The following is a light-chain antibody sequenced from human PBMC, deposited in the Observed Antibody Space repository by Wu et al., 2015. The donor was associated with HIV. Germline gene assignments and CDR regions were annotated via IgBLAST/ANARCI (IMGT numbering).Light chain of an antibody. CDR1: QSVNTN. CDR2: AAS. CDR3: QQYNNWPPWT. V-gene: IGKV3-15*01. J-gene: IGKJ1*01. Sequence: EIVMTQSPATLSVSPGERATLSCRASQSVNTNLAWYQQKPGQVPSLLIYAASTRASGIPARFSGSGSGTEFTLTISSLQSEDFAVYYCQQYNNWPPWTFGQGTKVEIK.